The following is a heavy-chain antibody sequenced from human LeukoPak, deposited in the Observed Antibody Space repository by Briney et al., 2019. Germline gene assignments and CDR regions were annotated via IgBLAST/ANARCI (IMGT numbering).Heavy chain of an antibody. J-gene: IGHJ4*02. CDR1: GYDFINYG. CDR3: ARGGPFPSSSSSREYYLDY. V-gene: IGHV1-18*01. D-gene: IGHD6-6*01. Sequence: ASVKVSCKASGYDFINYGISWVRQVPGQGLEWMGWISIYNGNTDYKLQGRVTMTTDTSTSTAYMEVRSLRSDDTAVYYCARGGPFPSSSSSREYYLDYWGQGTLVTVSS. CDR2: ISIYNGNT.